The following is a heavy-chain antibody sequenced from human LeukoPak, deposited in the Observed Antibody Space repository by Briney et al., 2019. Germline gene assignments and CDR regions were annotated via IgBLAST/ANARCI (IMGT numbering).Heavy chain of an antibody. CDR1: GYTFTSYY. CDR2: INPSGGST. CDR3: ARDLGVAPGEDH. J-gene: IGHJ4*02. V-gene: IGHV1-46*01. Sequence: ASVKVSCKASGYTFTSYYMHWVRQAPGQGLEWMGIINPSGGSTSYAQKFQGRVTMTRDMSTSTVYMELSSLRSEDTAVYYCARDLGVAPGEDHWGQGTLVTVSS. D-gene: IGHD3-16*01.